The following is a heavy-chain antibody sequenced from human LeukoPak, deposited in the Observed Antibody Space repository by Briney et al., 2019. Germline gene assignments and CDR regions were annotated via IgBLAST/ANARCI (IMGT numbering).Heavy chain of an antibody. D-gene: IGHD2-2*01. CDR1: GGSISSGGYY. CDR2: IYYSGST. CDR3: ARVGKCQLLTFDY. V-gene: IGHV4-31*03. Sequence: SETLSLTCTVSGGSISSGGYYWSWIRQHPGKGLEWIGYIYYSGSTYYNPSLKSRVTISVDTSKNQFSLKLSSVTAADTAVYYCARVGKCQLLTFDYWGQGTLVTVSS. J-gene: IGHJ4*02.